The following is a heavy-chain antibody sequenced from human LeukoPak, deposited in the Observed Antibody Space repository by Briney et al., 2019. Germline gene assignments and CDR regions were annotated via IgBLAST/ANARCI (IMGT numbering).Heavy chain of an antibody. CDR3: ATMFSSSGWYYFDY. J-gene: IGHJ4*02. CDR2: VDPEDGGT. Sequence: GASVKVSRKVSGYTFTDYYMHWVRQAPGKGREWMGLVDPEDGGTIDAEKFQGGVTITADTSTDTAYMELSSLRSEDTAVYYCATMFSSSGWYYFDYWGQGTLVTVSS. D-gene: IGHD6-19*01. CDR1: GYTFTDYY. V-gene: IGHV1-69-2*01.